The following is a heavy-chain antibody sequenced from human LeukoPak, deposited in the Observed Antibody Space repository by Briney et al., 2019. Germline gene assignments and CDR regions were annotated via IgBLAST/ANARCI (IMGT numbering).Heavy chain of an antibody. D-gene: IGHD6-19*01. V-gene: IGHV1-24*01. CDR3: AKGVAVAGTPPGGYY. CDR1: GSTLIPLS. Sequence: APVKPSCTVSGSTLIPLSTHCGGQSPGNGLEWWGGLNLEVGEPVYAPTCQGRVTVTEERAAGTAYMDLNSLRSEDTALYYCAKGVAVAGTPPGGYYWGQGTLVTVSS. CDR2: LNLEVGEP. J-gene: IGHJ4*02.